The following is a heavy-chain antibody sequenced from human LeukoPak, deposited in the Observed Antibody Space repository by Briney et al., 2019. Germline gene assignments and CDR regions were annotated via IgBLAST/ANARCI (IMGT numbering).Heavy chain of an antibody. CDR1: GFTFSSYA. Sequence: PGGSLRLSCAASGFTFSSYAMHWVRQAPGKGLEWVSSISSSSSYIYYADSVKGRFTISRDNAKNSLYLQMNSLRAEDTAVYCCARDRTGGDYGDYSAPWGLWGRGTLVTVSS. V-gene: IGHV3-21*01. D-gene: IGHD4-17*01. J-gene: IGHJ2*01. CDR2: ISSSSSYI. CDR3: ARDRTGGDYGDYSAPWGL.